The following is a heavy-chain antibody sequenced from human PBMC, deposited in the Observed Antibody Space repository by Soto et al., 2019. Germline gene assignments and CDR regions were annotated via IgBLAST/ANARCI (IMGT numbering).Heavy chain of an antibody. CDR3: ARDSPHYYGSGSPTYYYYYYGMDV. CDR1: GYTFTSYG. CDR2: ISAYNGNT. J-gene: IGHJ6*02. Sequence: GALVKVSWKASGYTFTSYGISWVGQAPGQGLEWMGWISAYNGNTNYAQKLQGRVTMTTDTSTSTAYMELRSLRSDDTAVYYCARDSPHYYGSGSPTYYYYYYGMDVWGQGTTVTVSS. V-gene: IGHV1-18*01. D-gene: IGHD3-10*01.